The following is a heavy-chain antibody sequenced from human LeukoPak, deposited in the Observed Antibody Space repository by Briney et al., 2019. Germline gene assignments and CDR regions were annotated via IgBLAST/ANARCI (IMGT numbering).Heavy chain of an antibody. CDR2: INHSGST. Sequence: TSETLSLTCAVYGGSFSGYYWSWIRQPPGKGLEWIGEINHSGSTNYNPSLKSRVTISVDTSKNQFSLKLSSVTAADTAVYYCARGRFSSSWRRGWFDPWGQGTLVTVSS. CDR3: ARGRFSSSWRRGWFDP. V-gene: IGHV4-34*01. D-gene: IGHD6-13*01. CDR1: GGSFSGYY. J-gene: IGHJ5*02.